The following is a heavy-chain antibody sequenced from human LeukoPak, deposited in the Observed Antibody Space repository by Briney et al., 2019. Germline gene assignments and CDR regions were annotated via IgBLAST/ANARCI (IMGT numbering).Heavy chain of an antibody. Sequence: GRSLRLSCAASGFTFSSYGMHWVRQAPGKGLEWVAVISYDGSNKYYADSVKGRFTIPRDNSKNTLYLQMNSLRAEDTAVYYCAKDHEPLGYCSSTSCYGCSVGYWGQGTLVTVSS. CDR2: ISYDGSNK. CDR1: GFTFSSYG. CDR3: AKDHEPLGYCSSTSCYGCSVGY. D-gene: IGHD2-2*01. J-gene: IGHJ4*02. V-gene: IGHV3-30*18.